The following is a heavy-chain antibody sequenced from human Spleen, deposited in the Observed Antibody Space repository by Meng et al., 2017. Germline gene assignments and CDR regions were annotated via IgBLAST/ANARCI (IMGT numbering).Heavy chain of an antibody. Sequence: GESLKISCAASGFTFSSSSMTWVRQAPGKGLEWVSSIRSSNSYVYYVDSVKGRFTISRDNAKNSLYLQMNSLRAEDTAVYFCAKDGDSVWFGRFGSHWFDPWGQGTLVTVSS. V-gene: IGHV3-21*04. J-gene: IGHJ5*02. CDR3: AKDGDSVWFGRFGSHWFDP. CDR2: IRSSNSYV. D-gene: IGHD3-10*01. CDR1: GFTFSSSS.